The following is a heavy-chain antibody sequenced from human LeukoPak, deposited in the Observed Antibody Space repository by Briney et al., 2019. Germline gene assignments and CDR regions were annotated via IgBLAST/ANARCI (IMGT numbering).Heavy chain of an antibody. CDR1: GGSISSYY. Sequence: SETLSLTCTVSGGSISSYYWSWIRHPPGKGLEWIGYIYYSGSTNYNLSLKSRVTISVDTSKNQFSLKLSSVTAADTAVYYCARSSSSWYSWFDPWGQGTLVTVSS. CDR3: ARSSSSWYSWFDP. J-gene: IGHJ5*02. D-gene: IGHD6-13*01. CDR2: IYYSGST. V-gene: IGHV4-59*08.